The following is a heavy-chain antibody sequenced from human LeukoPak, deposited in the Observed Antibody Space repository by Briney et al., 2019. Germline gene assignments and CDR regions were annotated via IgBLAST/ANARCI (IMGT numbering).Heavy chain of an antibody. J-gene: IGHJ4*02. CDR2: ISSSSSHI. CDR3: ARVVPGTGFFY. Sequence: PGGSLRLSCAASGFTFSSYTMNWVRQAPGKGREGVSSISSSSSHIYYADSVKGRFTISRDNAKNSMYLQMNSLSAEDTAVYYCARVVPGTGFFYWGQGTLVTVSS. V-gene: IGHV3-21*01. D-gene: IGHD2-8*02. CDR1: GFTFSSYT.